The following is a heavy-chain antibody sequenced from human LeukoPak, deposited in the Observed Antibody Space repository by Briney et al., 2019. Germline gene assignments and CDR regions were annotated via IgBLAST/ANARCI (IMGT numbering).Heavy chain of an antibody. J-gene: IGHJ6*02. D-gene: IGHD3-10*01. V-gene: IGHV1-18*01. Sequence: ASVKVSCKASGYTFTSYGISWVRQAPGQGLEWMGWISAYNGNTNYAQKFQGRVTMTRDTSISTAYMELSRLRSDDTAVYYCASGSFTMVRGVIIPPRYYYYYGMDVWGQGTTVTVSS. CDR2: ISAYNGNT. CDR3: ASGSFTMVRGVIIPPRYYYYYGMDV. CDR1: GYTFTSYG.